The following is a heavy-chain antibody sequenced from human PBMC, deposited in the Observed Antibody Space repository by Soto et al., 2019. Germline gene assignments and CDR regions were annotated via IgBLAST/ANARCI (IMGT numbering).Heavy chain of an antibody. Sequence: GASVKVSCKASGYTFTSYGISWVRQAPGQGLEWMGWISAYNGNTNYAQKLQGRVTMTTDTSTSTAYMELRSLRSDDTAVYYCARDPRRVGAPNRFDPWGQGTLVTVSS. CDR1: GYTFTSYG. V-gene: IGHV1-18*01. D-gene: IGHD1-26*01. J-gene: IGHJ5*02. CDR3: ARDPRRVGAPNRFDP. CDR2: ISAYNGNT.